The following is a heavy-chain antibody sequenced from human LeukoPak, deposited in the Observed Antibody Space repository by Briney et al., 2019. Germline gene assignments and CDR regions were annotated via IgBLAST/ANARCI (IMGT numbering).Heavy chain of an antibody. J-gene: IGHJ3*02. D-gene: IGHD6-13*01. CDR3: AKKIGGIAAAWDAFDI. CDR2: ISGSGANT. Sequence: PGGSLRLSCAASGFTFSSYAWSWVRQAPGKGPEWVSAISGSGANTYYADSVKGRFTISSDISKNTLYLQMNSLRAEDTAVYYCAKKIGGIAAAWDAFDIWGQGTMVTVSS. V-gene: IGHV3-23*01. CDR1: GFTFSSYA.